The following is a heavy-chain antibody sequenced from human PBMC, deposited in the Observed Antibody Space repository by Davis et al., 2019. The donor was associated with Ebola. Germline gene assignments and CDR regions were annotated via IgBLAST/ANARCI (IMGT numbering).Heavy chain of an antibody. J-gene: IGHJ5*02. D-gene: IGHD6-6*01. Sequence: GESLKISCKGSGYIFTTYWIAWVRQMPGKGLESMGIIYPGDSDTRYSPTFQGQATIPVDKSINTAYLQWTSLKASDTAMYYCARHPQQLGFDPWGQGTLVTVSS. CDR1: GYIFTTYW. CDR3: ARHPQQLGFDP. V-gene: IGHV5-51*01. CDR2: IYPGDSDT.